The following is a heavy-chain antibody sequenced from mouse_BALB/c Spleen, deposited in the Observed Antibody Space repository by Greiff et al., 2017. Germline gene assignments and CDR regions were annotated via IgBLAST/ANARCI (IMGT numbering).Heavy chain of an antibody. CDR1: GYAFSSYW. V-gene: IGHV1-80*01. CDR2: IYPGDGDT. Sequence: VKLQESGAELVRPGSSVKISCKASGYAFSSYWMNWVKQRPGQGLEWIGQIYPGDGDTNYNGKFKGKATLTADKSSSTAYMQLSSLTSEDSAVYFCARWGLYAMDYWGQGTSVTVSS. CDR3: ARWGLYAMDY. J-gene: IGHJ4*01.